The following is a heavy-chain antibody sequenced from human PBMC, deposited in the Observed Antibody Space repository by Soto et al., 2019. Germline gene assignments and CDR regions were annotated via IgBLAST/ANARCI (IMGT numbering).Heavy chain of an antibody. CDR1: GFTFSSYS. V-gene: IGHV3-21*01. J-gene: IGHJ3*02. Sequence: PGESLKISCAASGFTFSSYSMNWVRQAPGKGLGWVSSISSSSSYIYYADSVKGRFTISRDNAKNSLYLQMNSLRAEDTAVYYCARRLWSYYYDSSGYYYTPRAFDIWGQGTMVTVSS. D-gene: IGHD3-22*01. CDR3: ARRLWSYYYDSSGYYYTPRAFDI. CDR2: ISSSSSYI.